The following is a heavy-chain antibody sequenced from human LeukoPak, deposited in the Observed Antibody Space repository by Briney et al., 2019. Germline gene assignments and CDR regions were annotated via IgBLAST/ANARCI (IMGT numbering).Heavy chain of an antibody. Sequence: QPGGSLRLSCAASRFTFNIYWMSWVRQAPGKGLEWVANIKHDGSEKNYLDSVKGRFTISRDNAKNSLYLQMNSLRAEDTAVYYCASGRRFGEFVIDYWGQGTLVTVSS. J-gene: IGHJ4*02. CDR2: IKHDGSEK. CDR3: ASGRRFGEFVIDY. V-gene: IGHV3-7*01. CDR1: RFTFNIYW. D-gene: IGHD3-10*01.